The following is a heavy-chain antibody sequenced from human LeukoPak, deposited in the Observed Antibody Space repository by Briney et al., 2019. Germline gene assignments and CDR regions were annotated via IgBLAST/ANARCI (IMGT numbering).Heavy chain of an antibody. CDR2: ISSSGSTV. D-gene: IGHD3-22*01. CDR1: GFTFSSYE. V-gene: IGHV3-48*03. Sequence: GGSLRLSCAASGFTFSSYEMNWVCQAPGKGLEWVSYISSSGSTVYYADSVKGRFTISRDNAKNSLYLQMNSLRAEDTAVYYCARSYYYDSSGYYLEDYYGMDVWGQGTTVTVSS. J-gene: IGHJ6*02. CDR3: ARSYYYDSSGYYLEDYYGMDV.